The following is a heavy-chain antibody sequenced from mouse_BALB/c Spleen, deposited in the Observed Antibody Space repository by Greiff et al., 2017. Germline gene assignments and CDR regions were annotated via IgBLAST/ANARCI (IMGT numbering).Heavy chain of an antibody. CDR3: ARIHDGYLYYAMDY. J-gene: IGHJ4*01. CDR2: ISYDGSN. D-gene: IGHD2-3*01. Sequence: DVQLQESGPGLVKPSQSLSLTCSVTGYSITSGYYWNWIRQFPGNKLEWMGYISYDGSNNYNPSLKNRISITRDTSKNQFFLKLNSVTTEDTATYYCARIHDGYLYYAMDYWGQGTSVTVSS. CDR1: GYSITSGYY. V-gene: IGHV3-6*02.